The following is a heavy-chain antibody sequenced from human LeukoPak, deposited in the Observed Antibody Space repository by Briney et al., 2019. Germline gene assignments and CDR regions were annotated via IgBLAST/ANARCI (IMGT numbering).Heavy chain of an antibody. CDR1: GYSFSSSW. CDR3: ARRHYAAGLPFVDY. J-gene: IGHJ4*02. D-gene: IGHD2-2*01. V-gene: IGHV5-51*01. Sequence: GESLKISCKGSGYSFSSSWIGWVRQMPGKGLEWMGVIYPGDSDTRYSPSFEGQVTISADKSISTAYLQWSSLKASDTAMYYCARRHYAAGLPFVDYWGQGTLVTVSS. CDR2: IYPGDSDT.